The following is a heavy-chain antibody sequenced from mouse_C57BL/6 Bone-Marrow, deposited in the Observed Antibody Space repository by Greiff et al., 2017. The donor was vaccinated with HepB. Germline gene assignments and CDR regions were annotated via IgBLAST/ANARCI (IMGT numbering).Heavy chain of an antibody. CDR1: GFNIKDDY. V-gene: IGHV14-4*01. CDR3: TTQGLLPAIGY. J-gene: IGHJ4*01. CDR2: IDPENGDT. Sequence: EVQLVESGAELVRPGASVKLSCTASGFNIKDDYMHWVKQRPEQGLEWIGWIDPENGDTEYASKFQGKATITADTSSNTAYLQLSSLTSEDTAVYYCTTQGLLPAIGYWGQGTSVTVSS. D-gene: IGHD2-10*01.